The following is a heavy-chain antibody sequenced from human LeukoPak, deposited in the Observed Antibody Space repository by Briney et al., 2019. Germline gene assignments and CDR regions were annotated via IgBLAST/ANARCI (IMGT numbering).Heavy chain of an antibody. CDR1: GGSISSSCYY. CDR3: ARPSSIAADNWFDP. CDR2: MYYIGST. V-gene: IGHV4-39*01. Sequence: SETLSLTCTVSGGSISSSCYYWGWIRQPPGKGLEWIGSMYYIGSTYYNPSLKSRVTISVDTSKTQFSLKLSSVTAADTAVYYCARPSSIAADNWFDPWGQGTLVTVSS. J-gene: IGHJ5*02. D-gene: IGHD6-13*01.